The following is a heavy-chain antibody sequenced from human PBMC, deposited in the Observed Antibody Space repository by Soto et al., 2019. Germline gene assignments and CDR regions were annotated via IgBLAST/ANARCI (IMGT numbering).Heavy chain of an antibody. J-gene: IGHJ5*02. Sequence: SETLSLTCTVSGGSISSYYWSWIRQPPGKGLEWIGYIYYSGSTNYNPSLKSRVTISVDTSKNQFSLKLSSVTAADTAVYYCARDRNFGWFDPWGQGTLVTV. CDR2: IYYSGST. V-gene: IGHV4-59*01. CDR3: ARDRNFGWFDP. CDR1: GGSISSYY. D-gene: IGHD1-7*01.